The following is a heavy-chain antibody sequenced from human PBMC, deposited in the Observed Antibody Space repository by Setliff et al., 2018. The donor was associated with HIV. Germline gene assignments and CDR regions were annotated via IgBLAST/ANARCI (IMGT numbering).Heavy chain of an antibody. CDR3: ARPQYHQSSDAFDI. J-gene: IGHJ3*02. CDR2: IYGDGSDP. Sequence: GESLKISCKGFGYKFTDYWVGWVRQMPGEGLEWMGVIYGDGSDPRYSPFFQGQVTISVDKSINTAYLRWTSLKASDTALYYCARPQYHQSSDAFDIWGQGTMVTVSS. V-gene: IGHV5-51*01. CDR1: GYKFTDYW.